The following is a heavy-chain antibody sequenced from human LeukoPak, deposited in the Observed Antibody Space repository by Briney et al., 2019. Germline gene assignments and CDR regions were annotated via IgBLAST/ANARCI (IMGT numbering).Heavy chain of an antibody. CDR2: ISSSGSTI. CDR1: GFTFSSYE. V-gene: IGHV3-48*03. D-gene: IGHD3-10*01. CDR3: ARESSGGLDY. J-gene: IGHJ4*02. Sequence: PGGSLRLSCAASGFTFSSYEMNWGRQAPGKGLEWVSYISSSGSTIYYADSVKGRFTISRDNAKNSLFLQMNSLRAEDTAVYYCARESSGGLDYWGQGTLVTVSS.